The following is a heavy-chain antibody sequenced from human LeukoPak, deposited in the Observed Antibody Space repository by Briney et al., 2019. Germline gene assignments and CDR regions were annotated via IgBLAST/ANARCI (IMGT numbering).Heavy chain of an antibody. CDR1: GFTFSNAW. Sequence: GSLXXXCAASGFTFSNAWMGWVRQAPGKGLEWVSYISSSGSTIYYADSVKGRFTISRDNTNNSLYLQMNSLRAEDTAVYYXXXXRLREPXDYWGQGTXVTVSS. J-gene: IGHJ4*02. D-gene: IGHD1-26*01. CDR3: XXXRLREPXDY. V-gene: IGHV3-11*01. CDR2: ISSSGSTI.